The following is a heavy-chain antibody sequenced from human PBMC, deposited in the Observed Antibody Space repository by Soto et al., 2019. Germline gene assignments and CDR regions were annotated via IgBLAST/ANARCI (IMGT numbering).Heavy chain of an antibody. D-gene: IGHD3-10*01. J-gene: IGHJ4*02. V-gene: IGHV3-30*18. CDR3: AKDRMGAGVRGYIDY. CDR2: ISYDGSNK. CDR1: GFTFSSYG. Sequence: QVQLVESGGGVVQPGQSLRLSCAGSGFTFSSYGMDWGRQAPGKGLEWVAVISYDGSNKYYADSVKGRFTISRDNSKNTLYRKMSSPRADDTAVYYCAKDRMGAGVRGYIDYWGQGKLVTVSS.